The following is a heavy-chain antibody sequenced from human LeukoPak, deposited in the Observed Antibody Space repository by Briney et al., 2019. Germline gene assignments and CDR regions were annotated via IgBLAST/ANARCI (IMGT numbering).Heavy chain of an antibody. D-gene: IGHD3-22*01. V-gene: IGHV4-59*01. Sequence: SETLSLTCAVSGGSISSYYWSWIRQPPGKGLEWIGYIYYSGSTNYNPSLKSRVTISVDTSKNQFSLKLSSVTAADTAVYYCARGGNYYDSSPLDYWGQGTLVTVSS. CDR2: IYYSGST. CDR3: ARGGNYYDSSPLDY. J-gene: IGHJ4*02. CDR1: GGSISSYY.